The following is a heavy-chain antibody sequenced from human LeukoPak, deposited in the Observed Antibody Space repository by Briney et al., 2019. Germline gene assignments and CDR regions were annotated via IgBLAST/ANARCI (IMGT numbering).Heavy chain of an antibody. Sequence: SETLSLTCTVSGGSISSGSYYWSWIRQPAGKGLEWIGYIYYSGSTNYNPSLKSRVTISVDTSKNQFSLKLSSVTAADTAVYYCARVSYGSGSYYWGQGTLVTVSS. V-gene: IGHV4-61*10. CDR2: IYYSGST. D-gene: IGHD3-10*01. J-gene: IGHJ4*02. CDR1: GGSISSGSYY. CDR3: ARVSYGSGSYY.